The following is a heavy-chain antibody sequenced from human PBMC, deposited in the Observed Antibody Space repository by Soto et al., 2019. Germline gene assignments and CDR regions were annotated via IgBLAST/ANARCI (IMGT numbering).Heavy chain of an antibody. CDR1: GGSISSGGYY. D-gene: IGHD3-22*01. CDR2: IYYSGST. J-gene: IGHJ3*02. V-gene: IGHV4-31*03. Sequence: SETLSLTCTVSGGSISSGGYYWSWIRQHPGKGLEWIGYIYYSGSTYYNPSLKSRVTISVDTSKNQFSLKLSSVTAADTAVYYCERASPEGHYYDSSGYPDAFDIWGQGTMVTVSS. CDR3: ERASPEGHYYDSSGYPDAFDI.